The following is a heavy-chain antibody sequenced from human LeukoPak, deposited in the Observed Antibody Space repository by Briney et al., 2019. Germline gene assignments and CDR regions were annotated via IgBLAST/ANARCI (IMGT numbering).Heavy chain of an antibody. V-gene: IGHV3-15*01. J-gene: IGHJ4*02. CDR1: GFPLSIAW. Sequence: GGSLRLPCAVSGFPLSIAWMSWVRQAPGKGLEWVGRIKSKTDGGTTDYAAPVKGRFTVSRDDSKSTLYLEMNTLKTEDTAVYYCTTPSLYGDYLHWGQGTLVTVSS. D-gene: IGHD4-17*01. CDR3: TTPSLYGDYLH. CDR2: IKSKTDGGTT.